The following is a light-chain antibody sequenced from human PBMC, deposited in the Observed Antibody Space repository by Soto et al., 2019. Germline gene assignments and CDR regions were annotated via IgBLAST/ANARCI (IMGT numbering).Light chain of an antibody. CDR3: SSYVGSNNFV. CDR1: SSDGGIYNY. J-gene: IGLJ1*01. CDR2: EVT. Sequence: QSALTQPPSASGSPGQSVTISCTGSSSDGGIYNYVSWYQHHPGKAPKLIIYEVTKRPSGVPDRFSGSRSRNTATLTVSGLQAEDEADYYCSSYVGSNNFVFGAGTKLTVL. V-gene: IGLV2-8*01.